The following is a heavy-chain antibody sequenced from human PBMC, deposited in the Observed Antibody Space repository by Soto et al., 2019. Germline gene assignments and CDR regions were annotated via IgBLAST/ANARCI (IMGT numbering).Heavy chain of an antibody. V-gene: IGHV3-21*01. CDR3: ARESEEDIVVVPAADDY. Sequence: GGSLRLSCAASGFTFSSYSMNWVRQAPGKGLEWVSSISSSNSYIYYADTVKGRFTISRDNAKNSLYLQMNSLRAEDTALYYCARESEEDIVVVPAADDYWGQGTLVTVSS. CDR1: GFTFSSYS. D-gene: IGHD2-2*01. J-gene: IGHJ4*02. CDR2: ISSSNSYI.